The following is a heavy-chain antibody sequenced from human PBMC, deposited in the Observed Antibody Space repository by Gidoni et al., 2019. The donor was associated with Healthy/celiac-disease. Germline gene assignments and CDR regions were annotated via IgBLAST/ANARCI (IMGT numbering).Heavy chain of an antibody. J-gene: IGHJ6*02. CDR1: GSPFTGYY. Sequence: QVQLVQSGAEVKKPGASVKVSCKASGSPFTGYYMHWVRPAPGQGLEWMGWINPNSGGTNYAQKFQGRVTMTRDTSISTAYMELSRLRSDDTAVYYCARGAAAGTHYYYGMDVWGQGTTVTVSS. D-gene: IGHD6-13*01. CDR3: ARGAAAGTHYYYGMDV. CDR2: INPNSGGT. V-gene: IGHV1-2*02.